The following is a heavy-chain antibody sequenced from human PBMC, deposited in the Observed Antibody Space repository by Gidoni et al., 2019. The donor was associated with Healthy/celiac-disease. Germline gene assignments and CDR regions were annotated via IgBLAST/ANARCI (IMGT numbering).Heavy chain of an antibody. CDR2: ISYDGSNK. CDR3: ARNGVSATGLFDY. CDR1: GVTFSSYA. D-gene: IGHD2-8*01. Sequence: QVQLVESGGGVVQPGRSLRLSCAASGVTFSSYAMHWVRQAPGKGLEWVAVISYDGSNKYYADSVKGRFTISRDNSKNTLYLQMNSLRAEDTAVYYCARNGVSATGLFDYWGQGTLVTVSS. V-gene: IGHV3-30-3*01. J-gene: IGHJ4*02.